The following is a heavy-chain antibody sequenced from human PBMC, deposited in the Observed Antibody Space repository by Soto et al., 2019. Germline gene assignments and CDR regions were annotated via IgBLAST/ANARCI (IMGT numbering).Heavy chain of an antibody. CDR3: ARAYGDPYYDFWSGPSYYYGMDV. J-gene: IGHJ6*02. CDR2: IYYSGST. Sequence: SETLSLTCTVSGGSISSSSYYWGWIRQPPGKGLEWIGSIYYSGSTYYNPSLKSRVTISVDTSKNQFSLKLSSVTAADTAVYYCARAYGDPYYDFWSGPSYYYGMDVWGQGTTVTVSS. V-gene: IGHV4-39*01. CDR1: GGSISSSSYY. D-gene: IGHD3-3*01.